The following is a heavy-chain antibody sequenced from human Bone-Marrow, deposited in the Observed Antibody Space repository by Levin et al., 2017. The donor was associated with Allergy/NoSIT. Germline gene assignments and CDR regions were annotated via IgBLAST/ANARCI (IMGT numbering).Heavy chain of an antibody. CDR2: INPNSDVT. V-gene: IGHV1-2*02. CDR1: GYTFTGYY. J-gene: IGHJ4*02. Sequence: ASVKVSCKTSGYTFTGYYVHWVRQAPGQGLEWMGWINPNSDVTKYSQKFQDRVTMTRDTSISTAYMDLNSLRSDDTAVYYCARGFTEVRAAAPPGAYWGQGTLLTVSS. D-gene: IGHD3-10*01. CDR3: ARGFTEVRAAAPPGAY.